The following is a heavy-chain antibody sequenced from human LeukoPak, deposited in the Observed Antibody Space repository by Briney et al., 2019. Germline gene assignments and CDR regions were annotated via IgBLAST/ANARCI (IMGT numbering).Heavy chain of an antibody. J-gene: IGHJ4*02. V-gene: IGHV3-21*01. CDR3: ARRRTTVTYFDY. D-gene: IGHD4-17*01. Sequence: GGSLRLSCAASGFTFSSYSMHWVRQAPGKGLVWASRISSSSSYICYADSVKGRFTISRDNAKNSLYLQMNSLRAEDTAGYYCARRRTTVTYFDYWGQGTLVTVSS. CDR1: GFTFSSYS. CDR2: ISSSSSYI.